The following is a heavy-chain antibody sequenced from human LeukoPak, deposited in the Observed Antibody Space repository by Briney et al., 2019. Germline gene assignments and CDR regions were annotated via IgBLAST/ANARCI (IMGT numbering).Heavy chain of an antibody. CDR1: GFTFSSYS. J-gene: IGHJ5*02. CDR2: ISSSSSTI. CDR3: ARDAGGYSNYVKWFDP. Sequence: GGSVRLSCAASGFTFSSYSMNWVRQAPGKGLEWVSYISSSSSTIYYADSVKGRFTISRDNAKNSLYLQMNSLRAEDTAVYYCARDAGGYSNYVKWFDPWGQGTLVTVSS. D-gene: IGHD4-11*01. V-gene: IGHV3-48*01.